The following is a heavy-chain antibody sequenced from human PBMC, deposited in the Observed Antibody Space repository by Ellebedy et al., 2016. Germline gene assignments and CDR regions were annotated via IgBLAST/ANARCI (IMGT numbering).Heavy chain of an antibody. CDR3: ARDPVGGVTQNWFDP. V-gene: IGHV4-30-4*01. D-gene: IGHD2-21*02. CDR1: GGSISSGDYY. CDR2: IYYSGST. Sequence: SETLSLTCTVSGGSISSGDYYWSWIRQPPGMGLEWIGYIYYSGSTYYNPSLKSRVTISVDTSKNQFSLKLSSVTAEDTAVYYCARDPVGGVTQNWFDPWGQGTLVTVSS. J-gene: IGHJ5*02.